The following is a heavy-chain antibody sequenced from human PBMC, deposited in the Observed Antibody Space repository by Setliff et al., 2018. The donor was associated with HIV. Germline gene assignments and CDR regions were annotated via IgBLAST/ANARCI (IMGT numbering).Heavy chain of an antibody. CDR1: GYTFTTYG. Sequence: ASVKVSCKASGYTFTTYGISWVRQAPGHGLEWMGWISPYIGHTNYAQNFQGRVTMTIDTSPSTAYMELRSLRSDDTAVYFCAALVRFWSDSYYYALSVWGQGTTVTVSS. CDR2: ISPYIGHT. V-gene: IGHV1-18*01. CDR3: AALVRFWSDSYYYALSV. D-gene: IGHD2-8*02. J-gene: IGHJ6*02.